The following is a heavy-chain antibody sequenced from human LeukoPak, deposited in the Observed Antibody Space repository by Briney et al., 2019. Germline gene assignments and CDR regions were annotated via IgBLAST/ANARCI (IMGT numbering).Heavy chain of an antibody. CDR2: IKSKTDGGTT. J-gene: IGHJ4*02. D-gene: IGHD6-13*01. CDR1: GFTFSNAW. V-gene: IGHV3-15*01. Sequence: GGSLRLSCAASGFTFSNAWMSWVRQAPGKGLEWVGRIKSKTDGGTTDYAAPVKGRFTISRDDSKNTLYLQMNSLKTEDTAVYYCTTDRDDSSWGGYFDYWGQGTLVTVSS. CDR3: TTDRDDSSWGGYFDY.